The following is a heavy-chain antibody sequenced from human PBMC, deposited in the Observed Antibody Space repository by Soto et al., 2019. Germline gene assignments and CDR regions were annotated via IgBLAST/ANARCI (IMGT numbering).Heavy chain of an antibody. Sequence: ASVKVSCKASGYTFTSYYMHWVRQSPGQGLEWMGIINPSGGSTSYAQKFQGRVTMTGDTSTSTVYMELSSLRSEDTAVYYCARDLDYAYYYDSSGYYSSWFDPWGQGTLVTVSS. V-gene: IGHV1-46*01. CDR2: INPSGGST. CDR1: GYTFTSYY. D-gene: IGHD3-22*01. CDR3: ARDLDYAYYYDSSGYYSSWFDP. J-gene: IGHJ5*02.